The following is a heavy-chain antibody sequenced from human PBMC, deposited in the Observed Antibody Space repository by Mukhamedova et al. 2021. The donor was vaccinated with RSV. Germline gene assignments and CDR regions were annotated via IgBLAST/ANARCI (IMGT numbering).Heavy chain of an antibody. Sequence: SSGSTNYNPSLKSRVTISVDTSKNQFSLKLTSVTAADTAVYYCARRYNYGTYFDYWGQGALVIVSS. J-gene: IGHJ4*02. CDR2: SSGST. D-gene: IGHD5-18*01. V-gene: IGHV4-59*01. CDR3: ARRYNYGTYFDY.